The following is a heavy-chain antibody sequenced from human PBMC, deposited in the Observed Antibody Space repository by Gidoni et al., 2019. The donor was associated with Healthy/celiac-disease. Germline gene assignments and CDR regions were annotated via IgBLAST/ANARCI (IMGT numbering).Heavy chain of an antibody. CDR3: ASVPPVEKGDY. J-gene: IGHJ4*02. Sequence: EVQLLESGGGLVQLGWSLRLSCPPSGFTFRSYAMSWVRQAPGKGLEWVSDIRGSGGRTYYADSVKGRFTISRDNAKNTLYLQMNSLRAEDTAVYYCASVPPVEKGDYWGQGTLVTVSS. V-gene: IGHV3-23*01. CDR1: GFTFRSYA. CDR2: IRGSGGRT.